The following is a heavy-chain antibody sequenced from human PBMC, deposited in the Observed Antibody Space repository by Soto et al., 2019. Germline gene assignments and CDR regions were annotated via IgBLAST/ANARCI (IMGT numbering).Heavy chain of an antibody. CDR3: AKEDPDFWSGYRYFGD. J-gene: IGHJ4*02. CDR1: GFTFSSYC. CDR2: ISYDGSNK. D-gene: IGHD3-3*01. V-gene: IGHV3-30*18. Sequence: GGSLRLSCAASGFTFSSYCMHWVRQAPGKGLEWVAVISYDGSNKYYADSVKGRFTISRDNSKNTLYLQMNSLRAEDTAVYYCAKEDPDFWSGYRYFGDWGQGTLVTVSS.